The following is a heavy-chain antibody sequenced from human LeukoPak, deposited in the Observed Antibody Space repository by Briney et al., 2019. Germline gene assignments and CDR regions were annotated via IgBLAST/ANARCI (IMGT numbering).Heavy chain of an antibody. CDR3: AKRGVVIRVILVGFHKEAYYFDS. D-gene: IGHD3-22*01. CDR2: ISDRGSRT. Sequence: PGGSLRLSCAVSGITLRNYGMSWVRQAPGKGLEWVAGISDRGSRTNYADSVKGRFTISTDHPKNTLYLQMNSLRAEDTAVYFCAKRGVVIRVILVGFHKEAYYFDSWGQGALVTVSS. CDR1: GITLRNYG. V-gene: IGHV3-23*01. J-gene: IGHJ4*02.